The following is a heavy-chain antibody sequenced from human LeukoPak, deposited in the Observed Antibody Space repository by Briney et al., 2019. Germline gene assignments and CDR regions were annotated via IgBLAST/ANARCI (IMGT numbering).Heavy chain of an antibody. CDR2: LWYNGKT. Sequence: GTPLRLSCIGSGYSFENYGMHWVRQAPGKGLEWVSVLWYNGKTHYADSVKDRFTISRDDSKNTLYLEMKSLRVEDTAIFYCARDFYGGALDLWGQGTLVIVSS. CDR1: GYSFENYG. D-gene: IGHD4-17*01. V-gene: IGHV3-33*01. J-gene: IGHJ3*01. CDR3: ARDFYGGALDL.